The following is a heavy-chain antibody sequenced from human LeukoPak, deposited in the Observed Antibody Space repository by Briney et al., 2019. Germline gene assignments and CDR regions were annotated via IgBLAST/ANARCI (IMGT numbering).Heavy chain of an antibody. V-gene: IGHV3-23*01. J-gene: IGHJ4*02. CDR3: AKDTPTTGYHLDS. Sequence: GGTLRLSCAASGFIFSTYGMSWVRQAPGKGLEWVSAISGSGGSTYYADSVKGRFTISRDNSKDTLYLQMNSLRVEDTAVYYCAKDTPTTGYHLDSWGQGTLVTVSS. CDR2: ISGSGGST. D-gene: IGHD1-1*01. CDR1: GFIFSTYG.